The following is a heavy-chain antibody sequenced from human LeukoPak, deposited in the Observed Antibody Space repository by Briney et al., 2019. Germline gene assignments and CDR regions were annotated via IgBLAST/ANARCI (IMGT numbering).Heavy chain of an antibody. CDR3: ATQELVPAALNAFDI. CDR1: GGSISSYS. CDR2: LYESGTT. V-gene: IGHV4-59*08. D-gene: IGHD2-2*01. Sequence: PSETLSLTCSVSGGSISSYSWSWIRQPPGKGLEWIGYLYESGTTNYKASLKSRVTMSVDTSKHHFSLRLSSVTAADTAVYYCATQELVPAALNAFDIWGQGTLVTVSS. J-gene: IGHJ3*02.